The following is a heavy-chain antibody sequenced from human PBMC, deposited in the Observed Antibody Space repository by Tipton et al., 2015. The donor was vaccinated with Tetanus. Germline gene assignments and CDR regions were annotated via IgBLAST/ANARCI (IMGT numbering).Heavy chain of an antibody. CDR1: GGSITSGAYL. CDR3: AKVVGWGDYFDS. Sequence: LRLSCAVSGGSITSGAYLWGWIRQPPGKGLEWIGHIFHSGSTNYNPSLKSRVTMSIDTSERQFSLKLTSVTSADTAVYYCAKVVGWGDYFDSWGQGILVTVSS. J-gene: IGHJ4*02. D-gene: IGHD1-26*01. V-gene: IGHV4-61*08. CDR2: IFHSGST.